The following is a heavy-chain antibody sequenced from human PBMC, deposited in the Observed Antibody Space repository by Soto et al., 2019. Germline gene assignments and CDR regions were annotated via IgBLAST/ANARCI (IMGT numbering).Heavy chain of an antibody. Sequence: SETVSLTCTVSGGSIGTSYWSWIRQPPGKGLEWIGYIYYRGNTDYNPSLKSRVTISVDTSKNQFSLNLSSVTAADTPVYYCARDFFDSSDYTTNWFDPWGQGTLVT. CDR2: IYYRGNT. J-gene: IGHJ5*02. CDR1: GGSIGTSY. V-gene: IGHV4-59*01. D-gene: IGHD3-22*01. CDR3: ARDFFDSSDYTTNWFDP.